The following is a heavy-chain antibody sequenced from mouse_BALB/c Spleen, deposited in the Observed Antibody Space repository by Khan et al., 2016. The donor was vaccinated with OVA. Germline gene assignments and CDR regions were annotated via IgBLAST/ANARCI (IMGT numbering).Heavy chain of an antibody. J-gene: IGHJ3*01. CDR3: ARHDYGWFTY. Sequence: VQLQESGPELVRPGASMKMSCKASGYIFTNYWMHWVKQRPGQGLEWIGMIDPSNSETNLNQKFKDKATLNVDKSYNTAYMQLSSLTSEDSAVYYCARHDYGWFTYWGQGTLVTVSA. V-gene: IGHV1-52*01. D-gene: IGHD2-4*01. CDR1: GYIFTNYW. CDR2: IDPSNSET.